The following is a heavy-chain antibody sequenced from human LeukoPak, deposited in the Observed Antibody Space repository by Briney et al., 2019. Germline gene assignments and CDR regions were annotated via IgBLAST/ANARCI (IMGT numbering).Heavy chain of an antibody. Sequence: SVKVSCKASGGTFSSYAISWVRQAPGQGLEWLGGIIPIFGAANYAQKFQGRVTITADESTSTAYMELSSLRSEDTAVYYCARDGSGSYYNGFDYWGQGTLVTVSS. CDR2: IIPIFGAA. V-gene: IGHV1-69*13. D-gene: IGHD3-10*01. CDR1: GGTFSSYA. J-gene: IGHJ4*02. CDR3: ARDGSGSYYNGFDY.